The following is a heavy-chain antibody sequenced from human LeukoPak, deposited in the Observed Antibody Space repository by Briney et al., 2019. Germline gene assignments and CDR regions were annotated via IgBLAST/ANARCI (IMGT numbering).Heavy chain of an antibody. CDR1: GYTFTGYY. CDR3: ARVPGVFYDTLTGYGSGWFDP. V-gene: IGHV1-2*02. J-gene: IGHJ5*02. Sequence: ASVKVSCKASGYTFTGYYMHWVRQAPGQGLEWMGWINPNSGGTNYAQKFQGRVTMTRDTSISTAYMELSRLRSDDTAVYYCARVPGVFYDTLTGYGSGWFDPWGQGTLVTVPS. D-gene: IGHD3-9*01. CDR2: INPNSGGT.